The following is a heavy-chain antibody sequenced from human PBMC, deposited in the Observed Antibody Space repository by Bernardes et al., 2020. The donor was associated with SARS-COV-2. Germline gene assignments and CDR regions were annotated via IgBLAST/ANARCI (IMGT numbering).Heavy chain of an antibody. V-gene: IGHV1-18*04. CDR1: GYSFTSYA. CDR3: ARGGGYCSGGSCQGSNWFDP. CDR2: ISVYNGNT. D-gene: IGHD2-15*01. Sequence: SVKVSCKTSGYSFTSYAISWVRQAPGQGLEWMGWISVYNGNTNYAQKFQGRVTMTTDTYTSTAKMELRSLRSDDTAVYYCARGGGYCSGGSCQGSNWFDPWGQGTLVTVSS. J-gene: IGHJ5*02.